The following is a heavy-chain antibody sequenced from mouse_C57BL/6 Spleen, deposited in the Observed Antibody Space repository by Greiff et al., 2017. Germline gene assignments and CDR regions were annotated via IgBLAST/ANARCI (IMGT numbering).Heavy chain of an antibody. J-gene: IGHJ4*01. V-gene: IGHV1-82*01. D-gene: IGHD3-1*01. CDR1: GYAFSSSW. CDR2: IYPGDGDT. CDR3: ASSGPRSALDY. Sequence: QVQLQQSGPELVKPGASVKISCKASGYAFSSSWMNWVKQRPGKGLEWIGQIYPGDGDTNYNGKFKGKATLTADKSSSTAYMQLSSLTSEDSAVYFCASSGPRSALDYWGQGTSVTVSA.